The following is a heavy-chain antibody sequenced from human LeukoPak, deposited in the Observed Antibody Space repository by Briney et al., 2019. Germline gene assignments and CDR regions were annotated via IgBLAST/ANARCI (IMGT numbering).Heavy chain of an antibody. CDR1: GYTFTSYY. V-gene: IGHV1-46*01. CDR2: INPSGGST. Sequence: ASVKVSCKASGYTFTSYYMHWVQQAPGQGLEWMGIINPSGGSTSYAQKFQGRVAMTRDTSTSTVYMELSSLRSEDTAVYYCARDTQLWFGESPIGYFDYWGQGTLVTVSS. J-gene: IGHJ4*02. CDR3: ARDTQLWFGESPIGYFDY. D-gene: IGHD3-10*01.